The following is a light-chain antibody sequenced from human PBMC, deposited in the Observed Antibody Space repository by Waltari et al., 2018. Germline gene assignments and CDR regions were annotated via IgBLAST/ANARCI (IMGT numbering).Light chain of an antibody. Sequence: EIVLTQSPGTLSLSPGERATLSCRASQSVRSSYLDWYQQKPGQAPRLLIYGASSRATGIPDRFSGSGSGTDFTLTISRLEPEDFAVYYCQQYGISPRTFGQGTKVEIK. CDR3: QQYGISPRT. CDR2: GAS. J-gene: IGKJ1*01. CDR1: QSVRSSY. V-gene: IGKV3-20*01.